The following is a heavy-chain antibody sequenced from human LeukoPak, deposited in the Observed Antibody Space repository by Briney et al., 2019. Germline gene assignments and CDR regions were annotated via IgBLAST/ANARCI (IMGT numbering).Heavy chain of an antibody. Sequence: PGGSLRLSCAASGFTFNSYSMNWVRQAPGKGLEWVSSISGSNSYIYYADSMKGRFTISRDNAKNSLYLHMNSLRAEDTAVYYCARAIAAAGDLDYWGQGTLVTVSS. V-gene: IGHV3-21*01. CDR2: ISGSNSYI. J-gene: IGHJ4*02. D-gene: IGHD6-13*01. CDR1: GFTFNSYS. CDR3: ARAIAAAGDLDY.